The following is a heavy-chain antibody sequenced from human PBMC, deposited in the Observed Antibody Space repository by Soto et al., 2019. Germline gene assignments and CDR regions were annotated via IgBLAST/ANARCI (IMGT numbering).Heavy chain of an antibody. CDR3: AKDFEYSYGYDAFDI. Sequence: GSSVKVSCKASGYTFTSYAMHWVRQAPGQRQEWIGWINTNSGNTAYSQKIQGRVTMTKNTSISTAYMELSSLRSEDTAVYYCAKDFEYSYGYDAFDIWGQGTMVTVSS. J-gene: IGHJ3*02. CDR1: GYTFTSYA. CDR2: INTNSGNT. D-gene: IGHD5-18*01. V-gene: IGHV1-8*02.